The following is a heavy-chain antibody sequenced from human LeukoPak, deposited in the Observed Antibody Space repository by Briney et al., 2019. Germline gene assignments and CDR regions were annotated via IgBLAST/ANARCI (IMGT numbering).Heavy chain of an antibody. J-gene: IGHJ4*02. CDR1: GFTFSDYA. V-gene: IGHV3-30*02. D-gene: IGHD3-10*01. Sequence: GGSLRLSRAASGFTFSDYAIHWVRQAPGKGLEWVGFIWYDGSNNYYADSVKGRFTISRDNSENMVYLHMYSLRAEDTAMYYCAKDAGLISGKYYFDYWGQGALVTVPS. CDR2: IWYDGSNN. CDR3: AKDAGLISGKYYFDY.